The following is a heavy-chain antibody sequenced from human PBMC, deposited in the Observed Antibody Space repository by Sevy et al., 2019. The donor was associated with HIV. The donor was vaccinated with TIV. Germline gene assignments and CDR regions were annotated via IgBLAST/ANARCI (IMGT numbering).Heavy chain of an antibody. CDR3: AGHIVGDCSGDRCYWGWLDP. J-gene: IGHJ5*02. D-gene: IGHD2-15*01. Sequence: SETLSLTCSVSGGSISRNNYYWGWIRQPPGKGLEWIGSIYYSGSTYYNPSLQSRVTISVDTSKNQFSLKLTSVTAADTSLYYCAGHIVGDCSGDRCYWGWLDPWGQGTLVTVSS. CDR2: IYYSGST. CDR1: GGSISRNNYY. V-gene: IGHV4-39*01.